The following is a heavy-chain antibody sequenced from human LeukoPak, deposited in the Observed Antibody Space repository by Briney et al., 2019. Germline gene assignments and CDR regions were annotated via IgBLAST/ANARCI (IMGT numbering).Heavy chain of an antibody. V-gene: IGHV4-30-2*01. CDR2: IYHSGST. Sequence: SQTLSLTCAVSGGSISSGGYSWSWIRQPPGKGLEWIGYIYHSGSTYYNPSLKSRVTISVDRSKNQFSLKLSSVTAADTAVYYCARGWFGELFHAFDIWGQGTMVTVSS. J-gene: IGHJ3*02. CDR1: GGSISSGGYS. D-gene: IGHD3-10*01. CDR3: ARGWFGELFHAFDI.